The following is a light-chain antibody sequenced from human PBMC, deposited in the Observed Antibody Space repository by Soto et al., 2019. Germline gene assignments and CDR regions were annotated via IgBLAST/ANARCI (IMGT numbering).Light chain of an antibody. CDR2: GAS. CDR1: QSVSSNF. J-gene: IGKJ2*01. CDR3: QQANSFPYT. Sequence: EIVLTQSPGTLSLSPGDRATLSCRASQSVSSNFLAWYQQKPGQAPRLLIYGASIRATGIPDRFSGSGSGTDFTLTISSLQPEDFATYYCQQANSFPYTFGQGTKLEIK. V-gene: IGKV3-20*01.